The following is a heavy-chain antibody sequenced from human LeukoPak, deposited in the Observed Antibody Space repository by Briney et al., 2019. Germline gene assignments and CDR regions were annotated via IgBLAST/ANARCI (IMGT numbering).Heavy chain of an antibody. D-gene: IGHD1-26*01. J-gene: IGHJ4*02. CDR3: ARDLSGGTHDY. Sequence: SETLSLTCAVSDYSISSGFYWGWIRQPPGKGLEGIGSISHSGSTYYNPSLKSRVTISVDTSNNQFSLNLWSVTAADTAVYYCARDLSGGTHDYWGQGTLVTVSS. V-gene: IGHV4-38-2*02. CDR2: ISHSGST. CDR1: DYSISSGFY.